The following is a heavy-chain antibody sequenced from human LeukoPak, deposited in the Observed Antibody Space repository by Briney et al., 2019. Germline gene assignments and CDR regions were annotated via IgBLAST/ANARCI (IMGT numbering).Heavy chain of an antibody. J-gene: IGHJ4*02. CDR1: GFTFGRYW. Sequence: RGSLRLSCAASGFTFGRYWMTWVRQAPGKGLEWVANIKQDGSEKYHVDSVKGRFTISRDNAKNSLYLQMNSLRAEDTAMYYCARDSPERGYSYGPLDNYFDYWGQGTLVTVSS. CDR3: ARDSPERGYSYGPLDNYFDY. CDR2: IKQDGSEK. D-gene: IGHD5-18*01. V-gene: IGHV3-7*01.